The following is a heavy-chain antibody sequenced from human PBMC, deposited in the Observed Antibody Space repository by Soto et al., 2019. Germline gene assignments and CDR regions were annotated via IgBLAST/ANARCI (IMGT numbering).Heavy chain of an antibody. D-gene: IGHD1-1*01. CDR2: ISSSSSYI. CDR1: GFTFSSYS. CDR3: ARDQYNWNDVSYYGMDV. V-gene: IGHV3-21*01. J-gene: IGHJ6*02. Sequence: LRLSCAASGFTFSSYSMNWVRQAPGKGLEWVSSISSSSSYIYYADSVKGRFTISRDNAKNSLYLQMNSLRAEDTAVYYCARDQYNWNDVSYYGMDVWGQGTTVTV.